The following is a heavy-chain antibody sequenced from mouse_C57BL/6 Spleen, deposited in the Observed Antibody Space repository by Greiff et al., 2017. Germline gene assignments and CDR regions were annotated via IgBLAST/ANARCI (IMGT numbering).Heavy chain of an antibody. Sequence: VHLVESGPGLVQPSQSLSITCTVSGFSLTSYGVHWVRQPPGKGLEWLGVIWSGGSTDYNAAFISRLSISKDNSKSQVFCKMNSLQADDTAIYYCAKGAMDYWGQGTLVTVSA. CDR3: AKGAMDY. V-gene: IGHV2-4*01. CDR1: GFSLTSYG. CDR2: IWSGGST. J-gene: IGHJ4*01.